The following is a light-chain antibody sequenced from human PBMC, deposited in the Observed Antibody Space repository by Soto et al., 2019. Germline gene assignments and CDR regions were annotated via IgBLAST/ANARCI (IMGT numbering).Light chain of an antibody. CDR2: EVS. CDR1: SSDVGGYNY. CDR3: SSYTSNSTLV. Sequence: QSALTQPASVSGSPGQSITISCTGTSSDVGGYNYVSWYQQHPGNAPKLMIYEVSNRPSGVSNRFSGSKSGNTASLTISGLQAEDESDYYCSSYTSNSTLVFGGGTKLTVL. V-gene: IGLV2-14*01. J-gene: IGLJ3*02.